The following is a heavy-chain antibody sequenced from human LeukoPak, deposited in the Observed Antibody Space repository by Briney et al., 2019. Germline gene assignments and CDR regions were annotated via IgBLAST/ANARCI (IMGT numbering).Heavy chain of an antibody. Sequence: ASVKVSCKASGYTFTSYGISWVRRAPGQGLKWMGWFNPNSGGTKYAQKFQGRVTMTRDTSISTADMELTRLRSDDTAVYYCARGQTQTGEPGRWYFDLWGRGTLVTVSS. D-gene: IGHD7-27*01. J-gene: IGHJ2*01. CDR1: GYTFTSYG. CDR3: ARGQTQTGEPGRWYFDL. V-gene: IGHV1-2*02. CDR2: FNPNSGGT.